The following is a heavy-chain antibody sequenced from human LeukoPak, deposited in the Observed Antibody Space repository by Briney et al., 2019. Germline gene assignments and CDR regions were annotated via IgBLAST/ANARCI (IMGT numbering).Heavy chain of an antibody. CDR3: ARSLTYYCDN. V-gene: IGHV4-34*01. CDR1: GGSFSGYY. CDR2: INHSGST. J-gene: IGHJ4*02. Sequence: SETLSLTCAVYGGSFSGYYWSWIRQPPGKGLEWIGEINHSGSTNYNPSLKSRVTISVDTSKNQFSLKLSSVTAADTAVYYCARSLTYYCDNWGQGTLVTVSS. D-gene: IGHD3-9*01.